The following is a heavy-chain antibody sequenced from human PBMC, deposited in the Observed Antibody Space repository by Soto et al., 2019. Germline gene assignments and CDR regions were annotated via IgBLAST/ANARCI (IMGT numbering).Heavy chain of an antibody. CDR1: RFTFSSYT. CDR2: ISGGGNDA. Sequence: EVQLLESGGGLVQPGGSLVLSCAASRFTFSSYTMSWVRQAPGKGLEWVSSISGGGNDAYYADSVKGRFTISRDNSQNTLYLQMSSLIADDTAVYYCARSLFLASTDTEPFDYWGQGALVNLSS. CDR3: ARSLFLASTDTEPFDY. J-gene: IGHJ4*02. D-gene: IGHD3-3*02. V-gene: IGHV3-23*01.